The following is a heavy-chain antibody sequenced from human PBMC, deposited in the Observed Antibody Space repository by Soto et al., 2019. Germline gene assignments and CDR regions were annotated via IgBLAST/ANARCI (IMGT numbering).Heavy chain of an antibody. CDR3: ARDVPAAITNLGYYCYYGMDV. Sequence: QVQLVQSGAEVKKPGASVKVSCKASGYTFTSYGISWVRQAPGQGLEWMGWISAYNGNTNYAQKLQGRVTMTTDTSTSTAYMELRSLRSDDTAVYYCARDVPAAITNLGYYCYYGMDVWGQGTTVTVSS. V-gene: IGHV1-18*01. J-gene: IGHJ6*02. CDR2: ISAYNGNT. D-gene: IGHD2-2*01. CDR1: GYTFTSYG.